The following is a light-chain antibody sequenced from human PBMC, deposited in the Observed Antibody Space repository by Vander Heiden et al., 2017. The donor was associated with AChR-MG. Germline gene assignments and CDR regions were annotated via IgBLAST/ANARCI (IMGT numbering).Light chain of an antibody. CDR1: QSVNSNS. V-gene: IGKV3-20*01. J-gene: IGKJ4*01. CDR2: GAS. CDR3: QQYGSSVS. Sequence: ELVLTQSPGTLSLSPGERATFSCRASQSVNSNSLAWYQHKVGQAPRLLIYGASSRATGIPDRFSGSGSGTDFTLTISRLEPEDFAVYYCQQYGSSVSFGGGTKVEIK.